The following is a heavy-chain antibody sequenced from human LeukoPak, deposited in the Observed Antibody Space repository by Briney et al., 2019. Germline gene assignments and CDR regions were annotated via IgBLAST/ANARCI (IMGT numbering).Heavy chain of an antibody. CDR2: ISYDGSNK. CDR1: GFTFSSYA. CDR3: ARGGDKAISGDAFDI. D-gene: IGHD2-21*02. V-gene: IGHV3-30-3*01. J-gene: IGHJ3*02. Sequence: PGRSLRLSCAASGFTFSSYAMHWVRQAPGKGLEWVAVISYDGSNKYYADSVKGRFTISRDNSKNTLYLQMNSLRAEDTAVYYCARGGDKAISGDAFDIWGQGTMVTVSS.